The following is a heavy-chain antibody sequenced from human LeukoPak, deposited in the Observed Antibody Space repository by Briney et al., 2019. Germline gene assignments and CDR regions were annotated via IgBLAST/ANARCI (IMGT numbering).Heavy chain of an antibody. CDR1: GYTFTGYY. V-gene: IGHV1-2*06. D-gene: IGHD6-13*01. Sequence: ASVKVSCMASGYTFTGYYMHWVRQAPGQGLEWMGRINPNSGGTNYAQKFQGRVTMTRDTSISTAYMELSRLRSDDTAVYYCARVISGSSWYKYDYWGQGTLVTVSS. CDR2: INPNSGGT. CDR3: ARVISGSSWYKYDY. J-gene: IGHJ4*02.